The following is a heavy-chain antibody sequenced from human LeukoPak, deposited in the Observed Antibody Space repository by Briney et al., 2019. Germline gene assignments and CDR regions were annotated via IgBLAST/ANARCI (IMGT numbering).Heavy chain of an antibody. Sequence: GGSLRLSCAASGFTFSSYEMNWVRQAPGKGLEWVSYISSSGSTIYHADSVKGRFTISRDNAKNSLYLQMNSLRAEDTAVYYCARGATMVRGALLNWFDPWGQGTLVTVSS. CDR3: ARGATMVRGALLNWFDP. V-gene: IGHV3-48*03. CDR2: ISSSGSTI. J-gene: IGHJ5*02. CDR1: GFTFSSYE. D-gene: IGHD3-10*01.